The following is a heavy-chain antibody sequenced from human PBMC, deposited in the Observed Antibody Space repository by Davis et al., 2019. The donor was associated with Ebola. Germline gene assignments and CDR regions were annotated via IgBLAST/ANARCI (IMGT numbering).Heavy chain of an antibody. CDR3: AKGFTVTTRYGMDV. V-gene: IGHV1-46*01. Sequence: AASVKVSCKASGYTFTSYYMHWVRQAPGQGLEWMGIINPSGGSTSYAQKFQGRVTMTRDTSTSTVYMELNSLRAEDTALYYCAKGFTVTTRYGMDVWGQGTTVTVSS. CDR1: GYTFTSYY. CDR2: INPSGGST. J-gene: IGHJ6*02. D-gene: IGHD4-17*01.